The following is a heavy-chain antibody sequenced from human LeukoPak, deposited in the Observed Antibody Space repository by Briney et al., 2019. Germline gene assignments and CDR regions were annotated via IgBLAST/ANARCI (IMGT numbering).Heavy chain of an antibody. CDR3: ASRGGWAEDPDAFDI. CDR1: GFTFDDYG. J-gene: IGHJ3*02. CDR2: INWNGGST. V-gene: IGHV3-20*04. Sequence: GGSLRLSCAASGFTFDDYGMSWVRQAPGKGLEWVSGINWNGGSTGYADSVKGRFTISRDNAKNSLYLQMNSLRAEDTAVYYCASRGGWAEDPDAFDIWGQGTMVTVSS. D-gene: IGHD6-19*01.